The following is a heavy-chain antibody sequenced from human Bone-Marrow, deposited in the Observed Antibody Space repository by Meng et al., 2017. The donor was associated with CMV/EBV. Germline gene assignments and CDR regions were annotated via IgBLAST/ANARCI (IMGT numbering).Heavy chain of an antibody. D-gene: IGHD6-13*01. CDR1: GVTCRRLA. V-gene: IGHV3-23*01. CDR2: IRRRGRST. J-gene: IGHJ5*02. CDR3: AKRPRIAAAGTGEFDP. Sequence: GVTCRRLAMDGVREATGKGLRGGAGIRRRGRSTYYENSVKGRCNITRDNSKNTQYLQMNSLRAEDTALYDCAKRPRIAAAGTGEFDPWGQGTLVTVSS.